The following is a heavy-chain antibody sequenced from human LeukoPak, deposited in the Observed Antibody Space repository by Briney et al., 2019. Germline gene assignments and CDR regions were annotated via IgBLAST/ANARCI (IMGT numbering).Heavy chain of an antibody. CDR2: INPNSGGA. CDR3: ARSTTVTTDFDL. CDR1: GYTFTNYA. Sequence: ASVKVSCKASGYTFTNYAMNWVRQAPGQGLEWMGWINPNSGGANYAQKFQGWVTMTRDTSISTAYMELSRLRSDDTAVYYCARSTTVTTDFDLWGRGTLVTVSS. D-gene: IGHD4-17*01. V-gene: IGHV1-2*04. J-gene: IGHJ2*01.